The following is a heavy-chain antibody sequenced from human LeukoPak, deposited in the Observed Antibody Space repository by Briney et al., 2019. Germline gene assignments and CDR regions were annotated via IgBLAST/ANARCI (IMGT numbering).Heavy chain of an antibody. CDR3: ARDGAHDYGDYDFDY. CDR1: GFTVSSNY. V-gene: IGHV3-66*02. J-gene: IGHJ4*02. Sequence: GGSLRLSCAASGFTVSSNYMSWVREAPGEGLEWVSVIYSGGSTYYADSVKGRFTISRDNSKNTLYLQMNSLRAEDTAVYYCARDGAHDYGDYDFDYWGQGTLVTVSS. CDR2: IYSGGST. D-gene: IGHD4-17*01.